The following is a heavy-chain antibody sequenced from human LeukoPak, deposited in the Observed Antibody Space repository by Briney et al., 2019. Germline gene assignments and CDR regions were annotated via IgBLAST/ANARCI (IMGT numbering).Heavy chain of an antibody. CDR1: GYTFTDYG. V-gene: IGHV1-18*01. CDR2: IGGYNDNT. Sequence: GASVKVSCKPSGYTFTDYGISWVRQAPGQGLEWMGWIGGYNDNTHYAQKLQGRVTMTTDTSTSTAYMELRSLRSDDTAVYYCARDHYYNDSSGYYVFDYWGQGTLVTVSS. D-gene: IGHD3-22*01. J-gene: IGHJ4*02. CDR3: ARDHYYNDSSGYYVFDY.